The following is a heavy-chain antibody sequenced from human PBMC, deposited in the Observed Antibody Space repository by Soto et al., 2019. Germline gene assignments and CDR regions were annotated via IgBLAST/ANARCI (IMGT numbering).Heavy chain of an antibody. CDR1: GYTFATYD. Sequence: QVQLVQSGAEVKKPGASVKVSCKASGYTFATYDIAWVRQATGQGLEWMGWMNPNTGNTGYAQAFRGRVTMTRNTSITTAYMELSSLRSEDTAVYFCARRKERSGPYYLDYWGQGTLVTVSS. CDR3: ARRKERSGPYYLDY. V-gene: IGHV1-8*01. CDR2: MNPNTGNT. D-gene: IGHD6-25*01. J-gene: IGHJ4*02.